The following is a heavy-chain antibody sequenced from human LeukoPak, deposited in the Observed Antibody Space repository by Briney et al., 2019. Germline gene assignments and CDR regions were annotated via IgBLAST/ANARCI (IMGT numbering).Heavy chain of an antibody. J-gene: IGHJ1*01. CDR1: GYSFTNYG. Sequence: ASVKVSCKASGYSFTNYGISWVRQARGQGLEWIGWISAYDGNTNYAQKLQGRVTMTTDTSTSTAYMELRSLRSDDTAVYYCARVNRWWATSGYFQHWGQGTLVTVSS. D-gene: IGHD2-15*01. CDR2: ISAYDGNT. CDR3: ARVNRWWATSGYFQH. V-gene: IGHV1-18*01.